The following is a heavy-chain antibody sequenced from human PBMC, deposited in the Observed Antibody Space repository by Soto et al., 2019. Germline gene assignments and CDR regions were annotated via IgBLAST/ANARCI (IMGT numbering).Heavy chain of an antibody. J-gene: IGHJ4*02. D-gene: IGHD4-17*01. CDR2: IWYDGSNK. Sequence: GGSLRLSCAASGFTFSSYGMHWVRQAPGKGLEWVAVIWYDGSNKYYSDSVKGRFTISRDNSKNTLYLQMNSLRAEDTAVYYCARDFTARYGDNAEGYFDYWGQGTLVTVSS. CDR1: GFTFSSYG. CDR3: ARDFTARYGDNAEGYFDY. V-gene: IGHV3-33*01.